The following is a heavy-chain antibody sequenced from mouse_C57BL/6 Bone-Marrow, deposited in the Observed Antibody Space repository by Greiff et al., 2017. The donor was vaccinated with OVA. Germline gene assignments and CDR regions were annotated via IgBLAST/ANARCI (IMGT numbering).Heavy chain of an antibody. CDR1: GYTFTSYW. V-gene: IGHV1-55*01. Sequence: VQLQQSGAELVKPGASVKMSCKASGYTFTSYWITWVKQRPGQGLEWIGDIYPGSGSTNYNEKFKSKATLTVDTSSSTAYMQLSSLTSEDSAVYYCAMTAQATAAMDYWGQGTSVTVSS. D-gene: IGHD3-2*02. J-gene: IGHJ4*01. CDR2: IYPGSGST. CDR3: AMTAQATAAMDY.